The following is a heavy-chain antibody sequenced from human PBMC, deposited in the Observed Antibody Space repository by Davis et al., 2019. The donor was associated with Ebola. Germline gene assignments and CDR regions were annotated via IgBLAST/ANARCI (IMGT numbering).Heavy chain of an antibody. V-gene: IGHV5-51*01. Sequence: GESLKISCEGSGYSFSKYWIGWVRQMPGKGLEWMGIIYPGDSDTRYSPSFQGQVTISADKSISTAYLQWSSLKASDTAMYYCARSGYSSSLEDAFDIWGQGTMVTVSS. CDR1: GYSFSKYW. J-gene: IGHJ3*02. CDR3: ARSGYSSSLEDAFDI. CDR2: IYPGDSDT. D-gene: IGHD6-13*01.